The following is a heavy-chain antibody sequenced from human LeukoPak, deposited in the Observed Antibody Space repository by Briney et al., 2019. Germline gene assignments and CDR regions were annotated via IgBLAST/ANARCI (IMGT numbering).Heavy chain of an antibody. D-gene: IGHD7-27*01. V-gene: IGHV3-7*03. J-gene: IGHJ3*02. CDR1: GLTFSSYW. Sequence: PGGSLRLSCAASGLTFSSYWMSWVRQAPGKGLEWVANIKQDGSEKYYVDSVKGRFTISRDNAKNSLYLQMNSLRAEDAAVYYCARVETGDDAFDIWGQGTMVTVSS. CDR3: ARVETGDDAFDI. CDR2: IKQDGSEK.